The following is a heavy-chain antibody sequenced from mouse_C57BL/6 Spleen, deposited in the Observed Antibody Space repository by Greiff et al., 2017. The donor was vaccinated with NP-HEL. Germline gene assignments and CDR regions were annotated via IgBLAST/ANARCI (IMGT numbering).Heavy chain of an antibody. CDR1: GYSITSGYY. V-gene: IGHV3-6*01. Sequence: EVKLEESGPGLVKPSQSLSLTCSVTGYSITSGYYWNWIRQFPGNKLEWMGYISYDGSNNYNPSLKNRTSITRDTSKNQFFLKLNSVTTEDTATYYCAREEGNAWFAYWGQGTLVTVSA. CDR3: AREEGNAWFAY. D-gene: IGHD2-1*01. J-gene: IGHJ3*01. CDR2: ISYDGSN.